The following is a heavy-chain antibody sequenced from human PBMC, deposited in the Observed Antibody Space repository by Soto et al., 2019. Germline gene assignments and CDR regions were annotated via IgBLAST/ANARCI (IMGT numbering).Heavy chain of an antibody. V-gene: IGHV3-23*01. CDR1: GFTFSSYA. Sequence: PGGSLRLSCAASGFTFSSYAMSWVRQAPGKGLEWVSAISGSGGSTYYADSVKGRFTISRDNSKNTLYLQMNSLRAEDTAVYYCAKDQGVEPFAVAGIFDYWGQGTLVTVSS. J-gene: IGHJ4*02. D-gene: IGHD6-19*01. CDR2: ISGSGGST. CDR3: AKDQGVEPFAVAGIFDY.